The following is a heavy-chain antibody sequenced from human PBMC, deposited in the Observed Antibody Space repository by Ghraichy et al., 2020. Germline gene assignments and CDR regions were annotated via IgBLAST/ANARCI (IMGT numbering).Heavy chain of an antibody. D-gene: IGHD1-7*01. CDR1: GGSISSSSYY. CDR2: IYYSGST. Sequence: SETLSLTCTVSGGSISSSSYYWGWIRQPPGKGLEWIGSIYYSGSTYYNPSLKSRVTISVDTSKNQFSLKLSSVTAADTAVYYCARRVDWNYSRTSWFDPWGQGTLVTVSS. CDR3: ARRVDWNYSRTSWFDP. J-gene: IGHJ5*02. V-gene: IGHV4-39*01.